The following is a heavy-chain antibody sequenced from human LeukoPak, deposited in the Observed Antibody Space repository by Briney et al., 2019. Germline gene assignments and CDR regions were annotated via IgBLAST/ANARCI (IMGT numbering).Heavy chain of an antibody. J-gene: IGHJ6*02. CDR1: GFTFSSYA. D-gene: IGHD3-10*01. CDR3: AKDPDREYYYYYYGMDV. Sequence: PGGSLRLSCAASGFTFSSYAMSWVRQAPGKGLEWVSAISGSGGSTYYADSVKGRFTISRDNSKNTLYPQMNSLRAEDTAVYYCAKDPDREYYYYYYGMDVWGQGTTVTVSS. CDR2: ISGSGGST. V-gene: IGHV3-23*01.